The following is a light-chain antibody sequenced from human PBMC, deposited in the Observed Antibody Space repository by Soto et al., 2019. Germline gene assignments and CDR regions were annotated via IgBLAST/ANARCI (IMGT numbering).Light chain of an antibody. CDR1: QGNRNF. CDR2: AAS. J-gene: IGKJ3*01. CDR3: QKYSSVPV. Sequence: DIQMTQSPTSLSASVGDRVTITCRASQGNRNFVAWYQKTPGKAPKLLIYAASTLQSGVPSRFSGSGSGTDFTLTINSLQPEDVATYSCQKYSSVPVFGPGTKVEI. V-gene: IGKV1-27*01.